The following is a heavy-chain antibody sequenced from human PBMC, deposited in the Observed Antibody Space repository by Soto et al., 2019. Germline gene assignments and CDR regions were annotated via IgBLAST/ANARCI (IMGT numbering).Heavy chain of an antibody. CDR1: GFTFSDHY. CDR2: IRNIANSYTT. CDR3: AGRITGTPPPDGGS. J-gene: IGHJ5*02. V-gene: IGHV3-72*01. D-gene: IGHD1-7*01. Sequence: EVQLVESGGDLVQPGGSLRLSCAVSGFTFSDHYMDWVRQAPGKGLEWVGRIRNIANSYTTDYAASVKGRFTISRDDSMNSRYLQMNSLKTEDTAMYYCAGRITGTPPPDGGSWGQGTLVTVSS.